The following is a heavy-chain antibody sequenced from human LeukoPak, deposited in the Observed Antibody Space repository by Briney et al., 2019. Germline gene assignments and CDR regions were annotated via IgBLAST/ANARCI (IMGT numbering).Heavy chain of an antibody. CDR3: AKDVTPGENVNDC. V-gene: IGHV1-2*02. J-gene: IGHJ4*02. Sequence: ASVKVSCKASGYTFTGYYLHWVRQAPGQGPEWMGWINPNSGGTNYAQKFQGRVTMTRDTSITTAYMELSGLRPDGTAVYYCAKDVTPGENVNDCWGQGTLVTVSS. D-gene: IGHD2-15*01. CDR1: GYTFTGYY. CDR2: INPNSGGT.